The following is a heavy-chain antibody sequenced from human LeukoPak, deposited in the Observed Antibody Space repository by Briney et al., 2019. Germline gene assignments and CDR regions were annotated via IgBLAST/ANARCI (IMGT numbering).Heavy chain of an antibody. J-gene: IGHJ4*02. Sequence: PSETLSLTCTVSGYSISSGYYWGWIRQPPGKGLEWIGSIYHSGSAYYNPSLKSRVTISVDTSKNQFSLKLSSVTAADTAVYYCARVLPLTIFGVVIREDFDYWGQGTLVTVSS. V-gene: IGHV4-38-2*02. CDR3: ARVLPLTIFGVVIREDFDY. CDR2: IYHSGSA. CDR1: GYSISSGYY. D-gene: IGHD3-3*01.